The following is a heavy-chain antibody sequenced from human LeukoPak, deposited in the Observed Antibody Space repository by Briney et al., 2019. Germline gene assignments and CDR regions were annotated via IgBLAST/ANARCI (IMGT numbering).Heavy chain of an antibody. CDR2: IRYDGSNK. CDR3: AKKKHISGWSLSDS. Sequence: GSLRLSCAASGFTFNSYGMHWVRQAPGKGLEWVAFIRYDGSNKYYGDSVKGRFTISRDNSKNTLYLQMNSLRAEDTAVYHCAKKKHISGWSLSDSWGQGTLVTVSS. V-gene: IGHV3-30*02. CDR1: GFTFNSYG. D-gene: IGHD6-19*01. J-gene: IGHJ4*02.